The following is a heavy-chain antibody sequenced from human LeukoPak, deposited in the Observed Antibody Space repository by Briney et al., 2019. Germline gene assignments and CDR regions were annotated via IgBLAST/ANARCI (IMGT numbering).Heavy chain of an antibody. V-gene: IGHV3-73*01. CDR2: IRSTAHNYAT. CDR1: EFTLSGSD. Sequence: GGSLRLSCAASEFTLSGSDVHWVRQTSGKGLEWVGHIRSTAHNYATAYAASVKGNFIISRDDSKNTAYLQMNSLKAEDTAVYYCFVDGGYWGQGALVTVSP. J-gene: IGHJ4*02. D-gene: IGHD4-23*01. CDR3: FVDGGY.